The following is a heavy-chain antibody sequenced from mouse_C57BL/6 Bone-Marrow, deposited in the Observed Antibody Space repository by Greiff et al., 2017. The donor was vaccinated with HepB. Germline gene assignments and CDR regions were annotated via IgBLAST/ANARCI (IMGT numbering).Heavy chain of an antibody. J-gene: IGHJ1*03. Sequence: QVHVKQPGAELVKPGASVKMSCKASGYTFTSYWITWVKQRPGQGLEWIGDIYPGSGSTNYNEKFKSKATLTVDTSSSTAYMQLSSLTSEDSAVYYCARPYYYGSSYPYFDVWGTGTTVTVSS. D-gene: IGHD1-1*01. CDR2: IYPGSGST. CDR3: ARPYYYGSSYPYFDV. CDR1: GYTFTSYW. V-gene: IGHV1-55*01.